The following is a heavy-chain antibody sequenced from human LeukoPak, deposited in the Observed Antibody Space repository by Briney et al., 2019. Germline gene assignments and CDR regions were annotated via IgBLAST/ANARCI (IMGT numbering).Heavy chain of an antibody. CDR1: GFTFSNYA. J-gene: IGHJ5*02. V-gene: IGHV3-23*01. D-gene: IGHD2-2*01. CDR2: LSGSGGST. Sequence: GGSLRLSCAASGFTFSNYAMIWVRQAPGKGLEWVSSLSGSGGSTYYADSVKGRFTISRDNSKNTLYLLMSSLRAEDTAVYYCTRDRGYCSSTSCYAWFDPWGQGTLVTVSS. CDR3: TRDRGYCSSTSCYAWFDP.